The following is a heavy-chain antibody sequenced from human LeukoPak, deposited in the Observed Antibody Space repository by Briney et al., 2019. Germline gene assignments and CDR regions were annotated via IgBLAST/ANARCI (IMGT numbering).Heavy chain of an antibody. CDR3: ARRRTNYYYHYGMDV. J-gene: IGHJ6*02. CDR2: VKSDGSST. V-gene: IGHV3-74*01. Sequence: GGSLRLSCAASGFTFKDYWMHWVRQAPGKGLVWVSRVKSDGSSTSYADSVKGRFTISRDNAKNTLYLQMKSLRAEDSGVYYCARRRTNYYYHYGMDVWGQGTTVTVSS. CDR1: GFTFKDYW.